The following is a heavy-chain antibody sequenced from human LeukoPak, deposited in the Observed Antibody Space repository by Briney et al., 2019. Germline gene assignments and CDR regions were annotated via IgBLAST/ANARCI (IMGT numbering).Heavy chain of an antibody. CDR1: GGSFSDYY. V-gene: IGHV4-34*01. J-gene: IGHJ4*02. D-gene: IGHD6-19*01. CDR3: ARRHSSGWYGGYY. CDR2: INHSGST. Sequence: SETLSLTCAVYGGSFSDYYWSWIRQPPGKGLEWIGEINHSGSTNYNPSLKSRVTISVDTSKNQFSLKLSSVTAADTAVYYCARRHSSGWYGGYYWGQGTLVTVSS.